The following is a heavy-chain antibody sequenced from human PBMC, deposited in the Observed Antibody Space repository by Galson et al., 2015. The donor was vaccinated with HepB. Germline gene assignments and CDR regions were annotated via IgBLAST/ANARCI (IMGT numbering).Heavy chain of an antibody. CDR1: GYSFTSNG. CDR3: ARDRLHSLDY. V-gene: IGHV1-18*04. J-gene: IGHJ4*01. CDR2: ISINSGST. Sequence: SVKVSCKASGYSFTSNGISWVRQAPGQGLEWLGWISINSGSTNYAQRLQGRVTLTRDTSTNTAYMELRRLRSDDAAVYYCARDRLHSLDYWGHGTLVTVSS.